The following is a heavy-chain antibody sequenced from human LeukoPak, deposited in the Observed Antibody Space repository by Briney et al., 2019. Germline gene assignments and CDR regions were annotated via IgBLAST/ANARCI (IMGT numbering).Heavy chain of an antibody. Sequence: SETLSLTCTVSGVFINNNNNYWAWFRQPPGKGLEWIGNIYYSGTTYYNPSLKSRVTISVDTSNNQFSLKLTSVTAADTAVYYCARQVGSSGYHLGQGTLVTVSS. J-gene: IGHJ4*02. D-gene: IGHD3-22*01. CDR3: ARQVGSSGYH. V-gene: IGHV4-39*01. CDR2: IYYSGTT. CDR1: GVFINNNNNY.